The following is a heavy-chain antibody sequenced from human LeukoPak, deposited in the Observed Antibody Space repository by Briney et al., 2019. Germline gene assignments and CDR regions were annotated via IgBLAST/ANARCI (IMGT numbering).Heavy chain of an antibody. CDR2: ISSSSDI. CDR1: GFTFSHYR. CDR3: ARAVYNWNYFYFDY. V-gene: IGHV3-69-1*01. J-gene: IGHJ4*02. Sequence: KAGGSLRLSCAASGFTFSHYRMNWVRQAPGKGLEWVSSISSSSDIYYADSVRGRFTISRDNAKNSLYLQMNSLRADDTAVFYCARAVYNWNYFYFDYWGQGTLVTVSS. D-gene: IGHD1-7*01.